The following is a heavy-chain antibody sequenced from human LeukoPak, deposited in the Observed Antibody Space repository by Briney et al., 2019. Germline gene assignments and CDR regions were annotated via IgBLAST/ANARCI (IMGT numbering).Heavy chain of an antibody. CDR1: GNTFTGHY. V-gene: IGHV1-69*13. D-gene: IGHD4-17*01. CDR3: ARVDDYDGY. Sequence: GASVKVSCKASGNTFTGHYMHWARQAPGQGLEWMGGIIPIFGTANYAQKFQGRVTITADESTSTAYMELSSLRSEDTAVYYCARVDDYDGYWGQGTLVTVSS. CDR2: IIPIFGTA. J-gene: IGHJ4*02.